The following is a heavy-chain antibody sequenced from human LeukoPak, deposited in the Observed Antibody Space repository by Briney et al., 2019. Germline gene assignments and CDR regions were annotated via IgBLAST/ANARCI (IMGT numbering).Heavy chain of an antibody. Sequence: GGSLRLSCAASGFTFSNYYMNWVRQAPGKGLEWVSYISGSSSTIYYADFVKGRFTISRDNAKNSLYLEMHSLRAEDTAVYYCARDQGGGVFDIWGQGTMVTVSS. CDR1: GFTFSNYY. CDR2: ISGSSSTI. D-gene: IGHD3-16*01. V-gene: IGHV3-48*01. CDR3: ARDQGGGVFDI. J-gene: IGHJ3*02.